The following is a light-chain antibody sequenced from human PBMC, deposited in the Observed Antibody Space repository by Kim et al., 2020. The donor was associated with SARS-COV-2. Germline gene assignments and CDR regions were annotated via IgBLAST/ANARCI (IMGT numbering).Light chain of an antibody. CDR1: SGRIASNF. Sequence: GSPGKTVTISCTRSSGRIASNFGQWYQQRPGSAPTSVIYEDNQRPSWVPDRFSGSIDDSSNSASLTISGLKTEDEADYYCQSGRLFGGGTQLTVL. V-gene: IGLV6-57*03. CDR3: QSGRL. CDR2: EDN. J-gene: IGLJ2*01.